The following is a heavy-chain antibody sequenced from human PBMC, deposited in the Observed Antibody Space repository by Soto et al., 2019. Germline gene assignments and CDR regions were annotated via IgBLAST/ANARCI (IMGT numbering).Heavy chain of an antibody. CDR2: IYYSGST. J-gene: IGHJ6*03. Sequence: SETLSLTCTVSGCSISSRSYYWCWILQPPGKGLEWIGSIYYSGSTYYNPSLKSRVTISVDTSKNQFSLKLSSVTAADTAVYYCARVFYCDYRYYYYYMVVWCKGTTVTVSS. V-gene: IGHV4-39*01. CDR3: ARVFYCDYRYYYYYMVV. CDR1: GCSISSRSYY. D-gene: IGHD4-17*01.